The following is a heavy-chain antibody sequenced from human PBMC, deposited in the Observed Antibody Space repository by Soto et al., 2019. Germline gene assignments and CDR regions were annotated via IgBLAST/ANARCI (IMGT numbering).Heavy chain of an antibody. CDR2: LSDSVGTT. CDR1: GFSFGTYT. J-gene: IGHJ3*02. D-gene: IGHD5-12*01. V-gene: IGHV3-23*01. CDR3: AKVLPQSGYDYHGRVFDI. Sequence: GGSLRLSCAVSGFSFGTYTVNWVRQAPGMGLEWVSGLSDSVGTTHYAYSVKGRFTISRDKSKNTLYLQMNNLRAEDTAVYYCAKVLPQSGYDYHGRVFDIWGQGTMVTVSS.